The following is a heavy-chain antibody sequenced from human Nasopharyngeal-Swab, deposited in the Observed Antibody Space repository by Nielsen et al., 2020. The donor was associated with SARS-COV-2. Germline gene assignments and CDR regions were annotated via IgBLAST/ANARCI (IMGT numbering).Heavy chain of an antibody. CDR2: IIPIFGTA. D-gene: IGHD3-3*01. CDR3: ARNPGYYDFWSGYPDWFDP. CDR1: GGTFSSCA. J-gene: IGHJ5*02. Sequence: SVKVSCKASGGTFSSCAISWVRQAPGQGLEWMGGIIPIFGTANYAQKFQGRVTITADESTSTAYMELSSLRSEDTAVYYCARNPGYYDFWSGYPDWFDPWGQGTLVTVSS. V-gene: IGHV1-69*01.